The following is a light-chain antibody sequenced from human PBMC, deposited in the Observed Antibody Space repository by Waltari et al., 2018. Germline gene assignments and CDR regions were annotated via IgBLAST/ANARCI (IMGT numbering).Light chain of an antibody. V-gene: IGKV3-11*01. J-gene: IGKJ5*01. Sequence: EIVLTQSPATLSLSPGERATLSCRASQSVSSYLAWYQQKPGQAPRLLIYGASNGATGIPARFSGSGSGTDFTLTISSLEPEDFAVYYCQQRSNWPITFGHGTRLEIK. CDR3: QQRSNWPIT. CDR1: QSVSSY. CDR2: GAS.